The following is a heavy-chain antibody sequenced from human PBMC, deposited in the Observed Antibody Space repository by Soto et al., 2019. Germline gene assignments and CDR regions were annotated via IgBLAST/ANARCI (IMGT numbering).Heavy chain of an antibody. CDR2: ISYDGSNK. CDR1: GFTFSSYA. V-gene: IGHV3-30-3*01. J-gene: IGHJ4*02. CDR3: ARDFYGDPPGHFDY. Sequence: QVQLVESGEGVVQPGRSLRLSCAASGFTFSSYAMHWVRQAPGKGLEWVAVISYDGSNKYYADSVKGRFTISRDNSKNTLYLQMNSLRAEDTAVYYCARDFYGDPPGHFDYWGQGTLVTVSS. D-gene: IGHD4-17*01.